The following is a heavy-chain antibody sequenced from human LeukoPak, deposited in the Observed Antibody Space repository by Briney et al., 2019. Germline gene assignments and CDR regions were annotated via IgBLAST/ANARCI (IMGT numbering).Heavy chain of an antibody. CDR2: ISHDGSNY. CDR1: GFNFINYG. V-gene: IGHV3-30*18. J-gene: IGHJ6*02. Sequence: GGSLRLSCAASGFNFINYGMHWVRQAPGKGLEWVASISHDGSNYYYADSVKGRFTISRDNSRNTLYLQMNSLKVEDTAVFYCTKAAAGSGDYGMDVWGQGTTVTV. CDR3: TKAAAGSGDYGMDV. D-gene: IGHD5-12*01.